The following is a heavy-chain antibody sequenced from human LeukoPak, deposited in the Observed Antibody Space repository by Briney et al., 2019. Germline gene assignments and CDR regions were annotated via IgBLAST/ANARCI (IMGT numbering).Heavy chain of an antibody. CDR2: IWYGGSNK. Sequence: GGSLRLSCAASGFTFSSYGMHWVRQAPGKGLEWVAVIWYGGSNKYYADSVKGRFTISRDNSKNTLYLQMNSLRAEDTAVYYCAKEGDYDIVRWYMDVWGKGTTVTVSS. CDR3: AKEGDYDIVRWYMDV. V-gene: IGHV3-30*02. D-gene: IGHD3-22*01. CDR1: GFTFSSYG. J-gene: IGHJ6*03.